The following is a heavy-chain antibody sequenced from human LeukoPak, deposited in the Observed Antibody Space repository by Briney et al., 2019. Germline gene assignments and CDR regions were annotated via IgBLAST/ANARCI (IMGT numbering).Heavy chain of an antibody. J-gene: IGHJ4*02. CDR1: GGTFSSHA. CDR2: IIPIFGTA. V-gene: IGHV1-69*06. D-gene: IGHD3-22*01. Sequence: ASVKVSCKASGGTFSSHAISWVRQAPGQGLEWMGRIIPIFGTANYAEKFQGRVTITADKSTSDAYMELSSLRSEDTAVYYYARDEDPHYYDSSGHYYGYWGQGTLVTVSS. CDR3: ARDEDPHYYDSSGHYYGY.